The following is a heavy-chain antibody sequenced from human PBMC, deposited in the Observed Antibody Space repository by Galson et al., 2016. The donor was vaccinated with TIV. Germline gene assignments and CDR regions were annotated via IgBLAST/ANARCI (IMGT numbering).Heavy chain of an antibody. V-gene: IGHV3-23*01. D-gene: IGHD3-10*01. CDR3: AKERGSTSPSFDF. J-gene: IGHJ4*02. Sequence: SLRLSCAASGFTFSSYDMRWVRQAPGKGLEWVSSISDSGVRTHHADSVKGRFTISRDNSKKTLYLQMNSLRAEDTAIYFCAKERGSTSPSFDFWGQGTMVTVSS. CDR1: GFTFSSYD. CDR2: ISDSGVRT.